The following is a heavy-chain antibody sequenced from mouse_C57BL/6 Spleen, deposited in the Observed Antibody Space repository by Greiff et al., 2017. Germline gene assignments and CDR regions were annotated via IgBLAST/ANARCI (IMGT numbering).Heavy chain of an antibody. J-gene: IGHJ4*01. D-gene: IGHD4-1*01. CDR2: INPNNGGT. CDR1: GYTFTDYY. Sequence: VQLQQSGPELVKPGASVKISCKASGYTFTDYYMNWVKQSHGKSLEWIGDINPNNGGTSYNQKFKGKATLTVDKSSSTAYMELRSLTSEDSAVYYCARYDWDGDAMDYWGQGTSVTVSS. V-gene: IGHV1-26*01. CDR3: ARYDWDGDAMDY.